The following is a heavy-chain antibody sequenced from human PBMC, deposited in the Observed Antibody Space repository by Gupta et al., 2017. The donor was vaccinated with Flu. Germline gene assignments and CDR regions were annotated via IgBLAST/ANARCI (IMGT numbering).Heavy chain of an antibody. CDR1: GFTFSSYS. CDR2: ISSSSSYI. D-gene: IGHD3-16*01. Sequence: EVQLVESGGGLVKPGGSLRLSCAASGFTFSSYSMNWVRQAPGKGLEWVSSISSSSSYIYYADSVKGRFTISRDNAKNSLYLQMNSLRAEDTALYYCARGFGTSDEFDYWGQGTLVTVSS. CDR3: ARGFGTSDEFDY. J-gene: IGHJ4*02. V-gene: IGHV3-21*01.